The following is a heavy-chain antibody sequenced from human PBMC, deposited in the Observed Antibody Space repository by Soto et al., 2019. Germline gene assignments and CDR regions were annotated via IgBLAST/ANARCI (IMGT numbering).Heavy chain of an antibody. D-gene: IGHD2-2*01. J-gene: IGHJ4*02. CDR1: GFTFSSYW. CDR2: INSDGSST. CDR3: ARVSREVVPAAIDY. V-gene: IGHV3-74*01. Sequence: EVQLVESGGGLVQSGGSLRLSCAASGFTFSSYWIHWVRQAPGKGLVWVSRINSDGSSTTYADSVKGRFTISRDNXXNTLYLQMTSLRAEDTAVYYCARVSREVVPAAIDYWGQGTLVTVSS.